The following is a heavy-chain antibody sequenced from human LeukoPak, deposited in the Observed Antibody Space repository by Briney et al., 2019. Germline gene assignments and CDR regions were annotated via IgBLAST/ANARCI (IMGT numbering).Heavy chain of an antibody. CDR1: GGSISSYY. CDR2: IYTSGST. Sequence: SETLSLTCTVSGGSISSYYWSWIRQPAGKGLDWIGRIYTSGSTDYNPSLKSRVTMSVDTSKNQFSLRLTSVTAADTAVYYCAREGLGSGSDPWGQGTLVTVSS. V-gene: IGHV4-4*07. D-gene: IGHD3-10*01. J-gene: IGHJ5*02. CDR3: AREGLGSGSDP.